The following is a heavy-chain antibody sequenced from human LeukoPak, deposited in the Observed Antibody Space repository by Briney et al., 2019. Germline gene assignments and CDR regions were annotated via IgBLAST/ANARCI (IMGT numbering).Heavy chain of an antibody. V-gene: IGHV3-53*01. Sequence: GGSLRLSCAASGFTFSSNAMSWVRQAPGKGLEWVSVIYSGGSTYYADSVKGRFTISRDNSKNTLYLQMNSLRAEDTAVYYCARTKKSSTYYYYYMDVWGKGTTVTVSS. CDR2: IYSGGST. CDR1: GFTFSSNA. CDR3: ARTKKSSTYYYYYMDV. J-gene: IGHJ6*03. D-gene: IGHD6-13*01.